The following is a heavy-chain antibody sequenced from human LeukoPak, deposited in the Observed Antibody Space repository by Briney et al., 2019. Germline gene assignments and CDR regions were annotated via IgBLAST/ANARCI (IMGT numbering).Heavy chain of an antibody. CDR2: FDPKDGKV. J-gene: IGHJ6*03. D-gene: IGHD4-23*01. Sequence: ASVKVSCKVSGYTPTELSIHWVRQAPGKGLEWLGSFDPKDGKVLYAQHLQGRISMTEDTSTGTAYMELSNLKSEDTAVYYCATGDPNDYVGKGLWFHYYTDVWGKGTTVTVSS. V-gene: IGHV1-24*01. CDR3: ATGDPNDYVGKGLWFHYYTDV. CDR1: GYTPTELS.